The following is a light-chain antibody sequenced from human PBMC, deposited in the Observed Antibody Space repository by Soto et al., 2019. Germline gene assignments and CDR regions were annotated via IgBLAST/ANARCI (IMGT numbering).Light chain of an antibody. Sequence: QSVLTQPASVSGAPGQSTTISSTGTSSDVGAYKYVSWYQQHPGKAPKLMIYEVSNRPSGVSNRFSGSKSGNTASVTISGLQAEDEADYYCSSYTSTNTQVFGTGTKVTVL. CDR3: SSYTSTNTQV. CDR2: EVS. CDR1: SSDVGAYKY. V-gene: IGLV2-14*01. J-gene: IGLJ1*01.